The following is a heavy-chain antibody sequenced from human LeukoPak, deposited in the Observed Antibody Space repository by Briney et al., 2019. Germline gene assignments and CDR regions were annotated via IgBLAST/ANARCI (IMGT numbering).Heavy chain of an antibody. CDR2: INPNSGGT. D-gene: IGHD3-3*01. CDR3: ARSIFGVVIKAFDI. V-gene: IGHV1-2*02. Sequence: GALVKVSCKASGYTFTGYYMHWVRQAPGQGLEWMGWINPNSGGTNYAQKFQGRVTMTRDTSISTAYMELSRLRSDDTAVYYCARSIFGVVIKAFDIWGQGTMVTVSS. J-gene: IGHJ3*02. CDR1: GYTFTGYY.